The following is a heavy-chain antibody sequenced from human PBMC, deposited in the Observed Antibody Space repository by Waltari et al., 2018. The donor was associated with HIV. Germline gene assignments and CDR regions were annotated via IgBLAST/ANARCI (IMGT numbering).Heavy chain of an antibody. J-gene: IGHJ4*02. Sequence: EVKLVQSGGGLVQPGGSLSLSCAASGLHFRSHAMGWVRRAPGKGLQWVSTISGSGSQTYYAESAKGRFAISRDNSEDTLILQMIRLRVEDTALYFCAKDFDTSGLPYVVIDSWGQGTLVTVSS. CDR2: ISGSGSQT. V-gene: IGHV3-23*04. CDR1: GLHFRSHA. CDR3: AKDFDTSGLPYVVIDS. D-gene: IGHD3-22*01.